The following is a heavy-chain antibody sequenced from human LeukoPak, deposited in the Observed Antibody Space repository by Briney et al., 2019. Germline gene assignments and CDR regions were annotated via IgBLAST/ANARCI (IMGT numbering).Heavy chain of an antibody. J-gene: IGHJ4*02. V-gene: IGHV3-9*01. CDR1: GFTFDDYA. CDR3: AKDLGSSSWYYFDC. D-gene: IGHD6-13*01. CDR2: ISWNSGSI. Sequence: GRSLRLSCAASGFTFDDYAMHWVRQAPGKGLEWVSGISWNSGSIGYADSVKGRITISRDNAKNSLYLQMSSLRDEDTAVYYCAKDLGSSSWYYFDCWGQGTQVT.